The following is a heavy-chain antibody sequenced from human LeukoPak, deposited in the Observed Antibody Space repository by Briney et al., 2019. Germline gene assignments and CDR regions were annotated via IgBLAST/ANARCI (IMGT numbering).Heavy chain of an antibody. Sequence: TGGSLRLPCAASGFDLHTYEMNWVRQAPGKGLEWIADITISGHTKNYADSVKGRFTISRDSARTSLYLQMNSLRVEDTGVYFCARGDPHADLWGQGTLVTVSS. CDR2: ITISGHTK. CDR3: ARGDPHADL. V-gene: IGHV3-48*03. CDR1: GFDLHTYE. J-gene: IGHJ5*02.